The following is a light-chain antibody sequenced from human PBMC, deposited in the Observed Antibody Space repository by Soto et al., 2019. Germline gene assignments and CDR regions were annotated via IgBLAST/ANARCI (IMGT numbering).Light chain of an antibody. CDR1: SSDVGGYNY. CDR3: CLYGGSNNRV. J-gene: IGLJ3*02. CDR2: EVT. Sequence: QSALTQPPSASGSPGQAVAISCTGTSSDVGGYNYVSWYQQHPGKAPKLVIYEVTKRPSGVPDRFSGSKSGNTASLTVSGLQADDEADYYCCLYGGSNNRVFGGGTKVTVL. V-gene: IGLV2-8*01.